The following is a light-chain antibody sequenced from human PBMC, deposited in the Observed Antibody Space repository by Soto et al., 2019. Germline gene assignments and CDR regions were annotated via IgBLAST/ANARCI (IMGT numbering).Light chain of an antibody. CDR2: AAS. CDR3: QKYNSVPLT. V-gene: IGKV1-27*01. J-gene: IGKJ4*01. Sequence: DIQMTQSPSSLSASVGDRGTITCRASQGISNYLAWYQQKPGKVPKLLIYAASTLQSRDPSRFSGSGSGTVFTLTISSLQPEDVATYYGQKYNSVPLTFGGGTKVEIK. CDR1: QGISNY.